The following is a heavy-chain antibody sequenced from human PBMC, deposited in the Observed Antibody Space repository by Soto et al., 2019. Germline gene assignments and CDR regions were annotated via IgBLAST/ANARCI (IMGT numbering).Heavy chain of an antibody. CDR2: ISYDGSNK. D-gene: IGHD6-19*01. CDR3: ARDAPPYSSGWYVFVY. J-gene: IGHJ4*02. CDR1: GFNFSSYA. V-gene: IGHV3-30-3*01. Sequence: GGALRLSCAASGFNFSSYAMHWVRHATGKGLEWVAVISYDGSNKYYADSVKGRFTISRDNSKNTLYLQMNSLRAEDTAVYYCARDAPPYSSGWYVFVYWGQGTLVTVSS.